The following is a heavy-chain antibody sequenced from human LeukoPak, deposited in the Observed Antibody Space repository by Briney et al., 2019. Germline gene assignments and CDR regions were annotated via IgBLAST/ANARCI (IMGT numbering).Heavy chain of an antibody. Sequence: GGSLRLSCAASGFTFSSYAMSWVRQAPGKGLEWVAFLQYDGNNKYYADSVKGRFTISRDNSKNTLYLQMNSLRAEDTAVYYCAKDDYYDTSGYRDWGQGTLVTVSS. D-gene: IGHD3-22*01. CDR2: LQYDGNNK. J-gene: IGHJ4*02. CDR1: GFTFSSYA. V-gene: IGHV3-30*02. CDR3: AKDDYYDTSGYRD.